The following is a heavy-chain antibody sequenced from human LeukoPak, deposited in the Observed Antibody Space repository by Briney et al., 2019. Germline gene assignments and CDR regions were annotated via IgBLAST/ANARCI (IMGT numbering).Heavy chain of an antibody. CDR2: FLPFSGSA. Sequence: SVKVSCKASGGAFNSYSINWVRQAPGQGLEWMGGFLPFSGSANYAQKFEGRLSITADESTRTTYMELSSLRSDDTAVYYCATVPVGQIAYGFTKVASFLDSWGPGTLATVSS. V-gene: IGHV1-69*01. J-gene: IGHJ5*01. CDR3: ATVPVGQIAYGFTKVASFLDS. CDR1: GGAFNSYS. D-gene: IGHD2/OR15-2a*01.